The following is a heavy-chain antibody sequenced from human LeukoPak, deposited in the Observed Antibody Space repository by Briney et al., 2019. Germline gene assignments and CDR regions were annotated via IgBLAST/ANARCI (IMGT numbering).Heavy chain of an antibody. CDR2: IYYSGST. J-gene: IGHJ4*02. CDR1: GGPISSYY. Sequence: SETLSLTCTVSGGPISSYYWSWIRQPPGKGLEWIGYIYYSGSTNYNPSLKSRVTISVDTSKNQFSLKLRSVTAADTAVYYCATDSVGDTTAFDYWGQGTLVTVSS. D-gene: IGHD1-26*01. CDR3: ATDSVGDTTAFDY. V-gene: IGHV4-59*01.